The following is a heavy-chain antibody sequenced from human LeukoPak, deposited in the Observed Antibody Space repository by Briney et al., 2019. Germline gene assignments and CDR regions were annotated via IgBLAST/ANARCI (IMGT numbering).Heavy chain of an antibody. V-gene: IGHV1-46*01. J-gene: IGHJ4*02. CDR2: INPNGSTA. CDR3: ARGQLADRYIFDY. Sequence: GASVKVSCKASGYTFTNYYIHWVRQAPGQGLEWMGVINPNGSTASCAQKFQARVTMTRDTSTSTVYMELTSLTSEDTSMYYCARGQLADRYIFDYWGQGTLVTVSS. D-gene: IGHD6-13*01. CDR1: GYTFTNYY.